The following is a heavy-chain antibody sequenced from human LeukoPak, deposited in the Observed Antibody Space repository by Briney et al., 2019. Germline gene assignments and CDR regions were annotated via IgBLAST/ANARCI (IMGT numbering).Heavy chain of an antibody. J-gene: IGHJ4*02. D-gene: IGHD3-22*01. CDR2: IKKDGSEK. V-gene: IGHV3-7*01. Sequence: GGSLRLSCAASGFTFSSYWMSWVRQAPGKGLEWVANIKKDGSEKYYVDSVKGRFTISRDNAKTSLYLQMNSLRAEDTAVYYCAREKRTGAYYDSSAYPGDYWGQGTLVTVSS. CDR1: GFTFSSYW. CDR3: AREKRTGAYYDSSAYPGDY.